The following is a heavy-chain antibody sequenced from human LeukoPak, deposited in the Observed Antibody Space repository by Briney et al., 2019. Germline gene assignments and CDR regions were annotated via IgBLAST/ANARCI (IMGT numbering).Heavy chain of an antibody. D-gene: IGHD6-19*01. CDR3: ARDGGKAVAGTFDY. J-gene: IGHJ4*02. CDR2: ITYYGSTK. V-gene: IGHV3-30-3*01. CDR1: GFTFNTYS. Sequence: GRSLRLSWIASGFTFNTYSMQWVRPTPGKGLEWLAVITYYGSTKVYTDSVKGRFTISRDNSKNTLYLQMKSLRDEETAVYYCARDGGKAVAGTFDYWGQGTLVTVSS.